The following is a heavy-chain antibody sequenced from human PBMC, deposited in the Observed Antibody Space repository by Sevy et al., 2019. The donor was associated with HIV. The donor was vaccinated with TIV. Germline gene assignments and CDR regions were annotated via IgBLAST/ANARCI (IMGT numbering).Heavy chain of an antibody. V-gene: IGHV4-34*01. D-gene: IGHD3-3*01. Sequence: SETLSLTCAVYGGSFSGYYWSWIRQPPGKGLEWIGEINHSASTNYNPSLKSRVTISVDTSKNQFSLKLSSVTAADTAVYYCARRHDFWSGYSIDYWGQGTLVTVSS. CDR3: ARRHDFWSGYSIDY. J-gene: IGHJ4*02. CDR1: GGSFSGYY. CDR2: INHSAST.